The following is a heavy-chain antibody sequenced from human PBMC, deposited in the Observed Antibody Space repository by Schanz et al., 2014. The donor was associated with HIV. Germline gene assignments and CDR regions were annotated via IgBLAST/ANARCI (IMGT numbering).Heavy chain of an antibody. Sequence: QVQLVESGGGVVQPGRSLRLFCAASGFTFSSYGMHWVRQAPGKGLEWAAVISYDGSDKYYAESVKGRFIISRDNSKNTLYLQMNRLRAEDTAVYYCAKVARWDYYGMDVWGPGTTVTVSS. V-gene: IGHV3-30*18. CDR2: ISYDGSDK. CDR3: AKVARWDYYGMDV. CDR1: GFTFSSYG. J-gene: IGHJ6*02.